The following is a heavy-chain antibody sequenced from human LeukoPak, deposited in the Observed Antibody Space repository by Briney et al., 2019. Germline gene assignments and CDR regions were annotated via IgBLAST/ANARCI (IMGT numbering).Heavy chain of an antibody. D-gene: IGHD6-13*01. Sequence: SSETLSLTCTVSGGSISSYYWSWIRQPPGKGLEWIGYIYYSGSTNYNPSLKSRVTISVDTSKNQFSLKLSSVTAADTAVYYCARVAAAGSAQFDYWGQGTLVTVSS. V-gene: IGHV4-59*01. CDR2: IYYSGST. CDR1: GGSISSYY. CDR3: ARVAAAGSAQFDY. J-gene: IGHJ4*02.